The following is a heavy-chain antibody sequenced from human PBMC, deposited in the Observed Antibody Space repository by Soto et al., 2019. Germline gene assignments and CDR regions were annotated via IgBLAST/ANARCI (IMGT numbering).Heavy chain of an antibody. CDR1: GFTFTDYY. Sequence: GWSLRLSCAASGFTFTDYYMSWIRQAPGKGLEWVSYITSSGSTMYYADSVKGRYTISRDNAKNSLYLQMNSLRAEDTAVYYCARARYYGSGSYYCDYWGQGTLVTVSS. D-gene: IGHD3-10*01. CDR3: ARARYYGSGSYYCDY. V-gene: IGHV3-11*01. J-gene: IGHJ4*02. CDR2: ITSSGSTM.